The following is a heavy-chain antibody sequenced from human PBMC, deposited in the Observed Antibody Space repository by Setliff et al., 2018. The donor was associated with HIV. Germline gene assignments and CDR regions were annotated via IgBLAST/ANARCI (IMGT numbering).Heavy chain of an antibody. J-gene: IGHJ4*02. CDR1: GGSISSGSYY. CDR3: AREGWELASFDY. V-gene: IGHV4-61*09. D-gene: IGHD1-26*01. CDR2: IYTSGST. Sequence: SETLSLTCTVSGGSISSGSYYWSWIRQPAGKGLEWIGHIYTSGSTNYNPSLKSRVTISEDTSNNQFSLKLSSVTAADTAVYYCAREGWELASFDYWGQGTLGTVS.